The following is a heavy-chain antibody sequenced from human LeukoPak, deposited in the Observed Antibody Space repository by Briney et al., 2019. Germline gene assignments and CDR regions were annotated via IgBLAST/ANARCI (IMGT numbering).Heavy chain of an antibody. Sequence: PGGSLRLSCAASGFTFDDYTMHWVRQAPGKGLEWVSLISWDGGSTYYADSVKGRFTISRDNSKNSLYLQMNSLRTEDTALYYCAMGANYGDYNYFDYWGQGTLVTVSS. CDR3: AMGANYGDYNYFDY. CDR1: GFTFDDYT. V-gene: IGHV3-43*01. J-gene: IGHJ4*02. D-gene: IGHD4-17*01. CDR2: ISWDGGST.